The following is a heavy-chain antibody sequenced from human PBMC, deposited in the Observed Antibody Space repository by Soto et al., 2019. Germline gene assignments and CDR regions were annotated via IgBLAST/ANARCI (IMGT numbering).Heavy chain of an antibody. CDR2: ISSSSSYT. CDR1: GFTFSDYY. V-gene: IGHV3-11*06. Sequence: PGGSLRLSCAASGFTFSDYYMSWIRQAPGKGLEWVSYISSSSSYTNYADSVKGRFTISRDNAKNSLYLQMNSLRAEDTAVYYCARVFGYCSSTSCQREIYFDYWGQGTLVTVSS. CDR3: ARVFGYCSSTSCQREIYFDY. J-gene: IGHJ4*02. D-gene: IGHD2-2*03.